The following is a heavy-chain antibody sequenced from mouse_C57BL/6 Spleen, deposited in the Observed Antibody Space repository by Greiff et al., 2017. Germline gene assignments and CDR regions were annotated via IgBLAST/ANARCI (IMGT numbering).Heavy chain of an antibody. D-gene: IGHD1-1*02. V-gene: IGHV1-64*01. Sequence: QVQLQQPGAELVKPGASVKLSCKASGYTFTSYWMHWVKQRPGQGLEWIGMIHPNSGSTNYNEKFKNKATLTVDKSSSKAYMQLSSLTSEDSAVYYCARSYGSYAMDYWGQGTSVTVSS. CDR2: IHPNSGST. CDR1: GYTFTSYW. CDR3: ARSYGSYAMDY. J-gene: IGHJ4*01.